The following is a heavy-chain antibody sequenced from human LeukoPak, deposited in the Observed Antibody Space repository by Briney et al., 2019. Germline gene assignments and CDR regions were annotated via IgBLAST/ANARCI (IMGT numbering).Heavy chain of an antibody. J-gene: IGHJ1*01. V-gene: IGHV4-39*07. D-gene: IGHD6-19*01. CDR3: ARGGWYPESFQH. CDR1: GGSISSTSYY. Sequence: SETLSLTCTVSGGSISSTSYYWGGIRQPPGKGLEWIGNIYYSGSTNYNPSLKSRVTISVDTSKNQFSLKLSSVTAADTAVYYCARGGWYPESFQHWGQGALVTVSS. CDR2: IYYSGST.